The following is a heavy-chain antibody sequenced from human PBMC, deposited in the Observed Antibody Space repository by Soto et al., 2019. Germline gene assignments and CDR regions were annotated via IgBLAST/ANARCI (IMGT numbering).Heavy chain of an antibody. J-gene: IGHJ4*02. V-gene: IGHV3-23*01. CDR1: GFTFSSCA. CDR3: AKSEGGVSGPVDY. Sequence: GGSLRLSCAASGFTFSSCAMSWVRQAPGKGLEWVSGISGGGKNTYYADSVKGRVAISRDNSRNILYLQMNSLRVEDTALCYCAKSEGGVSGPVDYWGQGXLVTVYS. CDR2: ISGGGKNT. D-gene: IGHD1-26*01.